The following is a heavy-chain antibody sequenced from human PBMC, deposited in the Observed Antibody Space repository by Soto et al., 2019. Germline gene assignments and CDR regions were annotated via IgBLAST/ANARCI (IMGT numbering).Heavy chain of an antibody. CDR2: IIPFIGTA. CDR3: ARVVITTGPDSYHHGIPI. Sequence: SVKVYCKASGATFSSYAISCVRQAPGQGLEWMGRIIPFIGTANYAQKFQGRVTITADESTSTAYMELTSLRSEDTAVYYCARVVITTGPDSYHHGIPIWRQ. D-gene: IGHD4-4*01. CDR1: GATFSSYA. V-gene: IGHV1-69*11. J-gene: IGHJ6*02.